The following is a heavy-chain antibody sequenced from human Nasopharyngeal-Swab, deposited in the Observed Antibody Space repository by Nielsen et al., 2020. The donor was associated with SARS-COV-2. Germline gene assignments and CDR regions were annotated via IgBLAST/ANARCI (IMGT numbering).Heavy chain of an antibody. D-gene: IGHD1-26*01. J-gene: IGHJ4*02. CDR1: GDAFSRFG. CDR3: ANRMPTVGATRYYCFDS. V-gene: IGHV1-69*13. Sequence: SVKVSCKASGDAFSRFGISWVRQAPGQGLEWMGGIIPAFGTPTYAQDSAQDLQGRVTISADESTSTAYMELSSLRSEDTAVYYCANRMPTVGATRYYCFDSWGQGTLVTVSS. CDR2: IIPAFGTP.